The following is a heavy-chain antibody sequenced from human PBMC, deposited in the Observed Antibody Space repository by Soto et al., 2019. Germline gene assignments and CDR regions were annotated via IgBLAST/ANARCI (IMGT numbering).Heavy chain of an antibody. Sequence: EVQLLESGGGLVQPGESLRLSCAASGFMFSDYDMSWVRQAPGKGLEWVSVIGGSGGGTYYADSVKGRFTISRDNSKNKLYLQTNSLRPEDTAVYFCVRQAKLTSVTANVGYYYGLYIWGQGTTVTVSS. CDR1: GFMFSDYD. V-gene: IGHV3-23*01. CDR3: VRQAKLTSVTANVGYYYGLYI. D-gene: IGHD4-4*01. J-gene: IGHJ6*02. CDR2: IGGSGGGT.